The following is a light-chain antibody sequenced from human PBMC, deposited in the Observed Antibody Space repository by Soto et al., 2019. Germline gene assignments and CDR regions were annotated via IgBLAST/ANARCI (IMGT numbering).Light chain of an antibody. CDR1: QSVISNY. CDR2: GAS. Sequence: EIVLTQSPGTLSLSPGERATLSCRASQSVISNYLAWYQQKPGQAPRLLIYGASNRATGIPDRFSGSGSGTDFTLKISRVEAEDVGVYYCMQALQTPRTFGQGTKVDIK. V-gene: IGKV3-20*01. CDR3: MQALQTPRT. J-gene: IGKJ1*01.